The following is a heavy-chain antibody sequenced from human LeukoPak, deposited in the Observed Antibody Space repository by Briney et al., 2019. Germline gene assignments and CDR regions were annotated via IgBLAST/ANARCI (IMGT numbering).Heavy chain of an antibody. CDR3: ARLPYSSGWSSRGYFDY. Sequence: GASVKVSCKASGYTFTGYYMHWVRQAPGQGLEWMGWINPNSGGTNYAQKFQGRVTMTRDTSISTAYMELSRLRSDDTAVYYCARLPYSSGWSSRGYFDYWGQGTLVTVSS. CDR1: GYTFTGYY. CDR2: INPNSGGT. D-gene: IGHD6-19*01. V-gene: IGHV1-2*02. J-gene: IGHJ4*02.